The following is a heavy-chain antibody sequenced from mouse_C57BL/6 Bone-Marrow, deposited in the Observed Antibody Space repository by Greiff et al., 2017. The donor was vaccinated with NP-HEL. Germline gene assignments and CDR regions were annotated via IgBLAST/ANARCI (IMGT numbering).Heavy chain of an antibody. CDR1: GYTFTSYW. V-gene: IGHV1-55*01. CDR2: IYPGSGST. Sequence: QVQLQQPGAELVKPGASVKMSCKASGYTFTSYWITWVKQRPGQGLEWIGDIYPGSGSTNYNEKFKSKATLTVDTSSSTAYMQLSSLTSEDSAVSYCSRYPLYDGYYQTWYFDVWGTGTTLTVSS. J-gene: IGHJ1*03. CDR3: SRYPLYDGYYQTWYFDV. D-gene: IGHD2-3*01.